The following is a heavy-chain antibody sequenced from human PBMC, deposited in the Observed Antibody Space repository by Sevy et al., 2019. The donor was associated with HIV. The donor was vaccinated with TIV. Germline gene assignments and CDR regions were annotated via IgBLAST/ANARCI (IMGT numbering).Heavy chain of an antibody. CDR3: VSLFLWFRSGWSYFDY. CDR1: GFTVNDKY. J-gene: IGHJ4*02. V-gene: IGHV3-66*02. Sequence: GGSLRLSCAISGFTVNDKYIIWVRQAPGKGLEWVSVIFSSGSTYYADSAKGRFTISRDNSKNTVDLQMNNLSAEDTAGDYYVSLFLWFRSGWSYFDYWGQGTLVTVSS. CDR2: IFSSGST. D-gene: IGHD6-19*01.